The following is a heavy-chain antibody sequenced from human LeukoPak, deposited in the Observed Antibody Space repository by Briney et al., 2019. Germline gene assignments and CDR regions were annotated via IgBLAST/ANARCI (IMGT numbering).Heavy chain of an antibody. CDR2: INHSGST. D-gene: IGHD4-11*01. CDR3: ARDAYSNYGRWFDP. Sequence: SETLSLTCAVYGGSFSGYYWSWIRQPPGKGLEWIGEINHSGSTNYNPSLKSRVTISVDTSKNQFSLKLSSVTAADTAVYYCARDAYSNYGRWFDPWGQGTLVTVSS. V-gene: IGHV4-34*01. J-gene: IGHJ5*02. CDR1: GGSFSGYY.